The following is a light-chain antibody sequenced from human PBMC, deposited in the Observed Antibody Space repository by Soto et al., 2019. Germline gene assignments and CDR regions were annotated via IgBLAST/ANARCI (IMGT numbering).Light chain of an antibody. Sequence: EIVLTQSPGTLSSSPGERATLSCRASQSVSSSHLAWYQQKPGQAPRLLIYGASSRATGIPVRFSGSGSGTDFTLTISRLEPEDFAVYFCQQYGDSPMYTFGQGTKLEI. CDR2: GAS. CDR1: QSVSSSH. CDR3: QQYGDSPMYT. V-gene: IGKV3-20*01. J-gene: IGKJ2*01.